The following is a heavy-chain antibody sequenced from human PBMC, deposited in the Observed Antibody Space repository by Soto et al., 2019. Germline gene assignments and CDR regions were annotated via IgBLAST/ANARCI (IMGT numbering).Heavy chain of an antibody. D-gene: IGHD2-2*01. V-gene: IGHV1-58*02. CDR1: GFTFTSSA. CDR2: IVVGSGNT. Sequence: SVKVSCKASGFTFTSSAMQWVRQARGQRLEWIGWIVVGSGNTNYARKFQERVTITRDMSTSTAYMELSSLRSEDTAVYYCAAGVVPAAMAYYYYYMDVWGQGTTVTVSS. J-gene: IGHJ6*03. CDR3: AAGVVPAAMAYYYYYMDV.